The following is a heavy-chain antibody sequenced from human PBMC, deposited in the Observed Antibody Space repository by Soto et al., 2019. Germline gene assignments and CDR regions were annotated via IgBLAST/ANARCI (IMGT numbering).Heavy chain of an antibody. CDR1: GSSINSSVYY. CDR3: ARLPSRHLVDY. Sequence: SATLSRTCTVSGSSINSSVYYWAWVRQPPGKVLDWIGSMFYGVITYYNPSLKSRVTVSVDTSKNQVSLNLRSVTAADTAVYYCARLPSRHLVDYWGQGTLVTVSS. V-gene: IGHV4-39*01. D-gene: IGHD3-3*02. J-gene: IGHJ4*02. CDR2: MFYGVIT.